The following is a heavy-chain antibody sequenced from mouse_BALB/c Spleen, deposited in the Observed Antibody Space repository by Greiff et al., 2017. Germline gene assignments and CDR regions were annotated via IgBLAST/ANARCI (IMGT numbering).Heavy chain of an antibody. V-gene: IGHV5-9-4*01. CDR1: GFTFSSYA. CDR2: ISSGGSYT. J-gene: IGHJ4*01. Sequence: EVKLVESGGGLVKPGGSLKLSCAASGFTFSSYAMSWVRQSPEKRLEWVAEISSGGSYTYYPDTVTGRFTISRDNAKNTLYLEMSSLRSEDTAMYYCARVDGYFFYAMDYWGQGTSVTVSS. CDR3: ARVDGYFFYAMDY. D-gene: IGHD2-3*01.